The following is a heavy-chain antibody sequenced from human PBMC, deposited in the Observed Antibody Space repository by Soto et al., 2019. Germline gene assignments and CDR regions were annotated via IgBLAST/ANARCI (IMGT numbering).Heavy chain of an antibody. CDR1: GFTFSDYA. CDR3: ANVPIWCSSTSCYTEGFDY. Sequence: EVQLLDSGGGLVQPGGSLRLSCTASGFTFSDYAMSWVRQPPGKGLEWVSVISAGGSTYYADSVKGRFTVSRANSKNTLYLQMNSLRAEDTAVYYCANVPIWCSSTSCYTEGFDYLGQGTLVTVSS. CDR2: ISAGGST. J-gene: IGHJ4*02. D-gene: IGHD2-2*02. V-gene: IGHV3-23*01.